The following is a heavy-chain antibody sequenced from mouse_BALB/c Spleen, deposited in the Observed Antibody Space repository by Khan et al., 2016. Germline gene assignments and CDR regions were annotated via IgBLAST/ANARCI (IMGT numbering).Heavy chain of an antibody. CDR3: ASKVYYFDY. V-gene: IGHV5-6-5*01. CDR2: ISSGGST. Sequence: EVELVESGGGLVKPGGSLKLSCAASGFTFSSYAMSWVRQTPEKRLEWVASISSGGSTFYPDIVMDRFTISRDNASNILYLQMSSMRSDDTVMSYCASKVYYFDYWGQGTTLTVSS. J-gene: IGHJ2*01. CDR1: GFTFSSYA.